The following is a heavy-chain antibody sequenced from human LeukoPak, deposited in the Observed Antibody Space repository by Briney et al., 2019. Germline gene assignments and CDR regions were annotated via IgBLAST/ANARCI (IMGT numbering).Heavy chain of an antibody. CDR1: GFTFSSYA. V-gene: IGHV3-7*01. Sequence: PGGSLRLSCAASGFTFSSYAMSWVRQAPGKGLEWVANIKQDGSEKYYVDSVKGRFTISRDNAKNSLYLQMNSLRAEDTAVYYCARVPHCTNGVCYSPWFGPWDQGTLVTVSS. CDR2: IKQDGSEK. J-gene: IGHJ5*02. CDR3: ARVPHCTNGVCYSPWFGP. D-gene: IGHD2-8*01.